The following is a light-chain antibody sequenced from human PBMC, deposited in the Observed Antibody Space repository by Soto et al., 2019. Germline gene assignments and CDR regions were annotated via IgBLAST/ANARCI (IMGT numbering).Light chain of an antibody. CDR1: GSDVGYYNH. Sequence: QSALTQPASVSGSPGLSITISCTGTGSDVGYYNHVSWYQQHPGKAPKLVISEVRNRPSGVSNRFSGSKSGDTASLTISGLQAEDEADYYCSSYTDSSTLVFGGGTQLTVL. CDR2: EVR. V-gene: IGLV2-14*01. CDR3: SSYTDSSTLV. J-gene: IGLJ2*01.